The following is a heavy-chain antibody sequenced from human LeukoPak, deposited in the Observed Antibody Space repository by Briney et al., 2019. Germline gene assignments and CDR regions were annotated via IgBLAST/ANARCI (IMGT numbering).Heavy chain of an antibody. CDR2: LYPGDSDT. CDR1: GYSFTGFW. Sequence: PGGPLKISLKGSGYSFTGFWIGWVGRLPGKGRGWLGILYPGDSDTRYSPSFQGQVTISADKSISTAYLQWSSLKASDTAMYYCARRGDFWSGYRYWGQGTLVTVSS. D-gene: IGHD3-3*01. V-gene: IGHV5-51*03. J-gene: IGHJ4*02. CDR3: ARRGDFWSGYRY.